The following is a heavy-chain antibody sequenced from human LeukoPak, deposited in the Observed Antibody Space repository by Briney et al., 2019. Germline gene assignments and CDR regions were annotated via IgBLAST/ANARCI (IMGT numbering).Heavy chain of an antibody. CDR1: GGSISSSGYY. D-gene: IGHD2-8*01. CDR2: IYYRGTT. J-gene: IGHJ4*02. V-gene: IGHV4-39*01. CDR3: ARRKDCTNGVCCTDY. Sequence: SETLSLTCTVSGGSISSSGYYWGWIRQPPGKGLEWIGTIYYRGTTYYNPSLKSRVTISVDTSKNQFSLKLSSVTAADTAVYYCARRKDCTNGVCCTDYWGRGTLVTVSS.